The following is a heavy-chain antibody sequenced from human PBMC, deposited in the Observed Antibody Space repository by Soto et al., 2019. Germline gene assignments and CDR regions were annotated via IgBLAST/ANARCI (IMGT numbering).Heavy chain of an antibody. D-gene: IGHD3-3*01. Sequence: QVQLVDSGGGVVQPGDSLRLSCAASGFMFSGYGMHWIRQAPGKGLEWVAVISHDGSEKYYGDSVKGRCTVSRDNSNNTLFLQIDSLRAEDTAVYYCAKLVGGVKAIGAPGDWLDPWGQGTLVTVSS. CDR2: ISHDGSEK. CDR1: GFMFSGYG. V-gene: IGHV3-30*18. CDR3: AKLVGGVKAIGAPGDWLDP. J-gene: IGHJ5*02.